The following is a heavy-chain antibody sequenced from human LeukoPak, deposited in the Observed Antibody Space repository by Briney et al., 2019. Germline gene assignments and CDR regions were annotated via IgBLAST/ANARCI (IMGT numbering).Heavy chain of an antibody. CDR3: AKDYYYDSSGPNWFDP. CDR2: ISGSGGST. J-gene: IGHJ5*02. D-gene: IGHD3-22*01. V-gene: IGHV3-23*01. Sequence: EGSLRLSCAASGFTFSSYAMSWVRQAPGKGLEWVSAISGSGGSTYYADSVKGRFTISRDNSKNTLYLQMNSLRAEDTAVYYCAKDYYYDSSGPNWFDPWGQGTLVTVSS. CDR1: GFTFSSYA.